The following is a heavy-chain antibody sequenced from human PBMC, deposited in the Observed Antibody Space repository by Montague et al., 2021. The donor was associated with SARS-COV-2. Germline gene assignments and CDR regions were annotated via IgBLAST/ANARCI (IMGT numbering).Heavy chain of an antibody. D-gene: IGHD2-21*01. J-gene: IGHJ4*02. CDR3: ARARTSLIVVVNEFDY. Sequence: TLSLTCTVSGGSISSGSYYWSWIRQHPGEGLEWIGYIYYSGSSYYNPSLKSRVTIPVDTSKNQFSLRLSSVTAADTAVYYCARARTSLIVVVNEFDYWGQGTLVTVS. CDR2: IYYSGSS. CDR1: GGSISSGSYY. V-gene: IGHV4-31*03.